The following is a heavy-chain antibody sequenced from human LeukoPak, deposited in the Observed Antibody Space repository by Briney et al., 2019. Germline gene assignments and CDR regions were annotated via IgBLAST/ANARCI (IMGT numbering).Heavy chain of an antibody. Sequence: PGGSLRLSCAASGFTFSSFAMSWVRQAPGKGLEWVSAISGTGGSTFYADSVKGRFTISRDNSKYTLFLQMNSLGAEDTALYFCVKGDYDVLTGWNNWFDPWGQGTLVTVSS. CDR1: GFTFSSFA. J-gene: IGHJ5*02. V-gene: IGHV3-23*01. CDR3: VKGDYDVLTGWNNWFDP. CDR2: ISGTGGST. D-gene: IGHD3-9*01.